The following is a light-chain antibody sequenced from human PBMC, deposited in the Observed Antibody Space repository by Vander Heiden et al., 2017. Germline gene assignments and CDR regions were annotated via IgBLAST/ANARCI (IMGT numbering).Light chain of an antibody. CDR2: AAS. CDR3: QQSNSTPCT. J-gene: IGKJ3*01. CDR1: QSISSY. Sequence: DIQMTQSPSSLSASVGDRVTITCRASQSISSYLNWYQQKPGKAPKLLIYAASSLQSGVPSRFSGSGSGTDFTLTISSLQPEDIATYYCQQSNSTPCTFGQGTKVDIK. V-gene: IGKV1-39*01.